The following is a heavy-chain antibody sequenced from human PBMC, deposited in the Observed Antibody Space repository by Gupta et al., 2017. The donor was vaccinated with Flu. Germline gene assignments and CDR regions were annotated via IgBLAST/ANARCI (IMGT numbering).Heavy chain of an antibody. CDR3: ARATGYCSGGSCYPNWFDP. V-gene: IGHV1-69*01. D-gene: IGHD2-15*01. Sequence: QVQLVQSGAEVKKPGSSVQVSCKASGGTFSSYAISWVRQAPGQGLEWMGGIIPIFGTANYAQKFQGRVTITADESTSTAYMELSSLRSEDTAVYYCARATGYCSGGSCYPNWFDPWGQGTLVTVSS. CDR2: IIPIFGTA. CDR1: GGTFSSYA. J-gene: IGHJ5*02.